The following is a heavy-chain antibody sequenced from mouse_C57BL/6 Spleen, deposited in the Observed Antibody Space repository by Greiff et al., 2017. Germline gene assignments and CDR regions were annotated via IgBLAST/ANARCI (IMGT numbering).Heavy chain of an antibody. Sequence: EVKLVESGGGLVQPGGSLSLSCAASGFTFTDYYMSWVRQPPGKALEWLGFIRNKANGDTTEYSASVKGRFTISRDNSQSILYLKMNALRAEDSATYYCARTSYYDYEAMDYWGQGTSVTVSS. J-gene: IGHJ4*01. CDR1: GFTFTDYY. CDR3: ARTSYYDYEAMDY. D-gene: IGHD2-4*01. V-gene: IGHV7-3*01. CDR2: IRNKANGDTT.